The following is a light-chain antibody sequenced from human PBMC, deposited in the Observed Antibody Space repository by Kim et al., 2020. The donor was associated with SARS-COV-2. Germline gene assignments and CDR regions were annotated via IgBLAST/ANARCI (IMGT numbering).Light chain of an antibody. CDR1: QSISSTF. J-gene: IGKJ2*02. CDR2: DAF. CDR3: QQYGSSPPGT. Sequence: EVVLTQSPGTLSLSPGERATLSCRASQSISSTFLAWYQQKPGQAPRLLIYDAFTRASGIPDRFSGSGSGTDFTLTISRLEPEDFAVYYCQQYGSSPPGTFGQGTKLEI. V-gene: IGKV3-20*01.